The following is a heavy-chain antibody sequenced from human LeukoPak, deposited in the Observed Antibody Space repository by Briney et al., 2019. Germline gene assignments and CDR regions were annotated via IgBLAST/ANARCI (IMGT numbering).Heavy chain of an antibody. Sequence: GGSLRLSCAASGFTFSSYAMSWVRQAPGKGLEWVSAISGSGGSTYYADSVKGRFTISRDNSKNMLYLQMNSLRAEDTAVYYCVKEVIVATILDYWGQGTLVTVSS. CDR2: ISGSGGST. J-gene: IGHJ4*02. CDR1: GFTFSSYA. D-gene: IGHD5-12*01. CDR3: VKEVIVATILDY. V-gene: IGHV3-23*01.